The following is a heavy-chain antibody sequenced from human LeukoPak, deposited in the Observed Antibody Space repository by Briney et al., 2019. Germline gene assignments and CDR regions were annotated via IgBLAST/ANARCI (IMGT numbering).Heavy chain of an antibody. Sequence: ASVKVSCKTSGYNFTSFDINWVRQAPGHGLEWMGWINPSSDNTGYAQKFLGRVTMTSDTSLSTAYMELSSLRSEDTAVYYCARTKTRYSGSYLGYWGQGTLVTVSS. J-gene: IGHJ4*02. D-gene: IGHD1-26*01. CDR1: GYNFTSFD. CDR3: ARTKTRYSGSYLGY. CDR2: INPSSDNT. V-gene: IGHV1-8*01.